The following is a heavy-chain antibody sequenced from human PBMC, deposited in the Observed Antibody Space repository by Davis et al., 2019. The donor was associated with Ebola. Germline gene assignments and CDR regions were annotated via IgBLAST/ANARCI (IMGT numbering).Heavy chain of an antibody. CDR2: IYPGDSET. CDR1: GYTFTSYW. CDR3: ARGTDGYNPGGYFDS. Sequence: GESLKISCKGSGYTFTSYWIAWVRQVPGKGLEWMGSIYPGDSETRYSPSFQGQATISVDKSISTAYLQWSSLKASDTAMYYCARGTDGYNPGGYFDSWGQGTLVTVSS. D-gene: IGHD5-24*01. V-gene: IGHV5-51*01. J-gene: IGHJ4*02.